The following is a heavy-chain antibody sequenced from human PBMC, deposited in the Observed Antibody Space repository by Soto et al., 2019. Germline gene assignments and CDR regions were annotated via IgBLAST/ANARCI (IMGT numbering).Heavy chain of an antibody. J-gene: IGHJ6*02. CDR3: ARGWQRNCYYYGMDV. CDR1: GGSFSGYY. Sequence: SETLSLTCAVYGGSFSGYYWSWIRQPPGKGLEWIGEINHSGSTNYNPSLKSRVTISVDTSKNQFSLKLSSVTAADTAVYYCARGWQRNCYYYGMDVWGQGTTVTVSS. CDR2: INHSGST. D-gene: IGHD6-25*01. V-gene: IGHV4-34*01.